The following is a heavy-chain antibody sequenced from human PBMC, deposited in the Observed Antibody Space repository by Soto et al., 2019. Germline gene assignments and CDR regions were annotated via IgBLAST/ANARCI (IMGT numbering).Heavy chain of an antibody. CDR2: IYHGGST. Sequence: PSETLSLTCTVSGGSISSYYWSWIRQPPGKGLEWIGSIYHGGSTYYNPSLNSRVTLSIDMTNNHVSLILNSVTAADTAVYYCARVGPWVPCYYDSSPYTFENWFDPWGQGTLVTVSS. CDR1: GGSISSYY. V-gene: IGHV4-59*08. J-gene: IGHJ5*02. CDR3: ARVGPWVPCYYDSSPYTFENWFDP. D-gene: IGHD3-22*01.